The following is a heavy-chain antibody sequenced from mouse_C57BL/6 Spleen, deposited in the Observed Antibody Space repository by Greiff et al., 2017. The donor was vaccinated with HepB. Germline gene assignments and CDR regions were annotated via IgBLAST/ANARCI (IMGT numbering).Heavy chain of an antibody. J-gene: IGHJ2*01. V-gene: IGHV2-2*01. CDR1: GFSLTSYG. D-gene: IGHD1-1*01. CDR3: ARTLYYGSFDY. Sequence: VQLKQSGPGLVQPSQSLSITCTVSGFSLTSYGVHWVRQSPGKGLEWLGVIWSGGSTDYNAAFISRLSISKDNSKSQVFFKMNSLQADDTAIYYCARTLYYGSFDYWGQGTTLTVSS. CDR2: IWSGGST.